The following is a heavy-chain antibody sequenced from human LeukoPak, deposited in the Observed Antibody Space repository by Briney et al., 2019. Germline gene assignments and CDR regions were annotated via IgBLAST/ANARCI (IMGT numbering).Heavy chain of an antibody. CDR1: GFTFSSYA. CDR2: ISGSGGST. CDR3: ARGSRIAVAGSRRGYYYYGMDV. J-gene: IGHJ6*02. D-gene: IGHD6-19*01. Sequence: GGSLRLSCAASGFTFSSYAMSWVRQAPGKGLEWVSAISGSGGSTYYADSVKGRFTISRDNSKNTLYLQMNSLRAEDTAVYYCARGSRIAVAGSRRGYYYYGMDVWGQGTTVTVSS. V-gene: IGHV3-23*01.